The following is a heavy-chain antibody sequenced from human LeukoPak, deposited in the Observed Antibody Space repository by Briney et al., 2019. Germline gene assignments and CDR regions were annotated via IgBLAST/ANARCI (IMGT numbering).Heavy chain of an antibody. Sequence: ASVKVSCKASGYTFTSYAMHWVRQAPGQRLEWMGWINAGNGNTKYSQKFQGRVTITGDTSASTAYMELSSLRSEDTAVYYCARGGGIVGATLSDYWGQGTLVTVSS. D-gene: IGHD1-26*01. CDR1: GYTFTSYA. J-gene: IGHJ4*02. CDR3: ARGGGIVGATLSDY. CDR2: INAGNGNT. V-gene: IGHV1-3*01.